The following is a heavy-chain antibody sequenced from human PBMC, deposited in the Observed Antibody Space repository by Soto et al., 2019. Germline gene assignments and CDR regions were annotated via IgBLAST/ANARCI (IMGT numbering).Heavy chain of an antibody. V-gene: IGHV4-59*08. CDR1: GGSISSYY. CDR3: ARHGRDFWCGYYLTIDY. Sequence: SETLSLTSTVSGGSISSYYWSWIRQPPGKGLEWIGYIYYSGSTNYNPSLKSRVTISVDTSKNQFSLKLSSVTAADTAVYYCARHGRDFWCGYYLTIDYWGQGTLVTVSS. D-gene: IGHD3-3*01. CDR2: IYYSGST. J-gene: IGHJ4*02.